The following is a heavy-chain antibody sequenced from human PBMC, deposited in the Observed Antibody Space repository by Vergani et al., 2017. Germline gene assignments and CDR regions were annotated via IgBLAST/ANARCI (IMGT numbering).Heavy chain of an antibody. Sequence: QVQLQESGPGLVKPSETLSLTCTVSGGSISSYYWSWIRQPAGKGLEWIGRIYTSGSTNYNPSLKSRVTMSVDTSKNQFSLKLSSVTAADTAVYYCARGSHHYYGSGSGYYYYYMDVWGKGTTVTVSS. CDR3: ARGSHHYYGSGSGYYYYYMDV. CDR1: GGSISSYY. D-gene: IGHD3-10*01. J-gene: IGHJ6*03. CDR2: IYTSGST. V-gene: IGHV4-4*07.